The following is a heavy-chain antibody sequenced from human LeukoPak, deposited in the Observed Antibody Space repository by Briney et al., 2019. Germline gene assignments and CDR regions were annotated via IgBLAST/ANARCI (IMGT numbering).Heavy chain of an antibody. Sequence: PGWSLRLSCAASGFTFSSYSMNGVRQAPGKGLEWVSYISSSSSTIYYADSVKGRFTISRDNAKNSLYLQMNSLRAEDTAVYYCARGRYSSSLSYMDVWGKGTTVTVSS. D-gene: IGHD6-6*01. V-gene: IGHV3-48*04. J-gene: IGHJ6*03. CDR2: ISSSSSTI. CDR3: ARGRYSSSLSYMDV. CDR1: GFTFSSYS.